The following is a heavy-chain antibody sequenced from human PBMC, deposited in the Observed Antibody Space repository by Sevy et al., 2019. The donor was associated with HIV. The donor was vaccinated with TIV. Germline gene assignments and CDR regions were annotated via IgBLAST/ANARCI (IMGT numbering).Heavy chain of an antibody. D-gene: IGHD6-19*01. CDR1: GGSISSYY. CDR3: ARDAKYSSGWSDYFDY. V-gene: IGHV4-4*07. Sequence: SETLSLTCTVSGGSISSYYWSWIRQPAGKGLEWIGRIYTSGSTNYNPSLKSRVTMSVDTSKNQFSLKLSSVTAADTAVYYCARDAKYSSGWSDYFDYWGQGTLATVSS. J-gene: IGHJ4*02. CDR2: IYTSGST.